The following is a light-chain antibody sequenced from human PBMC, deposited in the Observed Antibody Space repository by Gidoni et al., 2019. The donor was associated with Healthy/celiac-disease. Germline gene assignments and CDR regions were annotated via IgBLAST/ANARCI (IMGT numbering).Light chain of an antibody. J-gene: IGKJ4*01. CDR3: QHFGN. CDR2: GAS. CDR1: QSISSS. V-gene: IGKV3-20*01. Sequence: EIGLTPSPGTLSLSPGQSATLSCRASQSISSSQKPGQAPRPLMYGASSRATGIPDRFSGSGSGTDFTLTISRLEPEDFAVYYCQHFGNFGGGTKVE.